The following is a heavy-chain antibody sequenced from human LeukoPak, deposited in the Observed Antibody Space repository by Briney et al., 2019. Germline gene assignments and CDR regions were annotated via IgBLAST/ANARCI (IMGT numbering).Heavy chain of an antibody. CDR1: GGSISSGDYY. CDR3: ARGHYDFWNGYYTQLAGYYFDY. J-gene: IGHJ4*02. Sequence: PSQTLSLTCTVSGGSISSGDYYWSWIRQPPGKGLEWIGYIYYSGSTYYNPSLKSRVTISVDTSKNQFSLKLSSVTAADTAVYYCARGHYDFWNGYYTQLAGYYFDYWGQGTLVTVSS. V-gene: IGHV4-30-4*08. CDR2: IYYSGST. D-gene: IGHD3-3*01.